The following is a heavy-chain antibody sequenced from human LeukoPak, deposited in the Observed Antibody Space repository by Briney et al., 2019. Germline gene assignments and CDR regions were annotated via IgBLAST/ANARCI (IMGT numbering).Heavy chain of an antibody. Sequence: PGGSLRLSCAASGFTFSSYGMQWVRQAPGKGLEGVAVIWYDGSNKYYADSVKGRFTISRDNSKNTLYLQMNSLRAEDTAVYYCARDPSYDSSGYFDYWGQGTLVTVSS. J-gene: IGHJ4*02. V-gene: IGHV3-33*01. CDR3: ARDPSYDSSGYFDY. CDR1: GFTFSSYG. D-gene: IGHD3-22*01. CDR2: IWYDGSNK.